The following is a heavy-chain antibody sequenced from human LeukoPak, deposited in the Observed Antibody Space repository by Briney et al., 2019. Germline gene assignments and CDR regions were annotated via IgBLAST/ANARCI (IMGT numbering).Heavy chain of an antibody. V-gene: IGHV1-69*13. J-gene: IGHJ4*02. CDR3: ARGSRQWLAQYAFDY. Sequence: ASVKVSCKASGYIFPNYDISWVRQAPGQGLEWMGGIIPIFGTANYAQKFQGRVTITADESTSTAYMELSSLRSEDTAVYYCARGSRQWLAQYAFDYWGQGTLVTVSS. D-gene: IGHD6-19*01. CDR1: GYIFPNYD. CDR2: IIPIFGTA.